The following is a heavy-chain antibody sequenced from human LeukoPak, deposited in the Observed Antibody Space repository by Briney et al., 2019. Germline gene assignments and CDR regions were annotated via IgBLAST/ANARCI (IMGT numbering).Heavy chain of an antibody. CDR1: GFTFSSYG. CDR3: AKPSTLGQWLVRGYFDY. V-gene: IGHV3-23*01. J-gene: IGHJ4*02. CDR2: VSDSGDGGRT. Sequence: PGGSLRLSCAASGFTFSSYGMSWVRQAPGKGLEWVSAVSDSGDGGRTYYADSGKGRSTISRDNSKNTLYLQMTGLGAEDTAVYYCAKPSTLGQWLVRGYFDYWGQGTLVTVS. D-gene: IGHD6-19*01.